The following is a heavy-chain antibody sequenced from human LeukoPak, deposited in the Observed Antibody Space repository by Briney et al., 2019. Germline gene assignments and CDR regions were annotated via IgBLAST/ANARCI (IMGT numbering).Heavy chain of an antibody. D-gene: IGHD3-10*01. Sequence: SETLSLTCTVSGGSISSGDYYWSWIRQPPGKGLEWIGYIYYSGSTYYNPSIKSRVTISVDTYKNQFSLKLSSVTAADTAVYYCARFTMVRGVIPFDYWGQGTLVTVSS. V-gene: IGHV4-30-4*08. J-gene: IGHJ4*02. CDR1: GGSISSGDYY. CDR3: ARFTMVRGVIPFDY. CDR2: IYYSGST.